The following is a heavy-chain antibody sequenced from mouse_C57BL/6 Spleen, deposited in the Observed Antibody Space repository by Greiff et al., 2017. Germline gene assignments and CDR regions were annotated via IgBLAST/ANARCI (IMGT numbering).Heavy chain of an antibody. CDR2: ITYDGSST. CDR3: ASACPEGLFDY. Sequence: EVMLVESEGGLVQPGSSMKLSCTASGFTFSDYYMAWVRQVPEKGLEWVANITYDGSSTYYPDSLKSRFIISRDNATNTLYLQMSSLKSEDTATYFCASACPEGLFDYWGQGTTLTVSS. J-gene: IGHJ2*01. V-gene: IGHV5-16*01. D-gene: IGHD3-1*01. CDR1: GFTFSDYY.